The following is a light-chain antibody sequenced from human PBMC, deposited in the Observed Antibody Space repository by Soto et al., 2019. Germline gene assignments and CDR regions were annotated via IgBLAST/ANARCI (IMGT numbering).Light chain of an antibody. J-gene: IGKJ3*01. CDR1: QNILTY. CDR3: QQTYRSPFT. Sequence: DIQMTQSPSSLSASVGDNVTMSCRASQNILTYLNRYQQNPGRAPKLLIFGASILQDGVPSRFSGIGSGTEFTLTITSLRPEDFATYFCQQTYRSPFTFGPGTKVDVK. CDR2: GAS. V-gene: IGKV1-39*01.